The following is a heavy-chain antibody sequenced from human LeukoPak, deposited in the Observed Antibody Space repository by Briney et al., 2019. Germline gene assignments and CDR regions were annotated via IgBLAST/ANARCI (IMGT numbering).Heavy chain of an antibody. CDR1: GFPVSSNY. D-gene: IGHD3-22*01. J-gene: IGHJ4*02. CDR3: ARGTYYYSSSGHYSEPFDY. CDR2: LYGGGET. V-gene: IGHV3-53*01. Sequence: GGSLRLSCAASGFPVSSNYMSWVRQAPGKGLEWVSVLYGGGETYYADSVKGPFTISRDNYKNTPYLQLYSLRAEPTAVYYCARGTYYYSSSGHYSEPFDYCGQGPLVAASS.